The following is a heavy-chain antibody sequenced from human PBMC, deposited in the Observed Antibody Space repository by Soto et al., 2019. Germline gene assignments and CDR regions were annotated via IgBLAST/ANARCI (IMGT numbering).Heavy chain of an antibody. CDR2: INHSGST. CDR3: ARRSYYDSSGYLDLSHDAFDI. Sequence: PSETLSLTCAVYGGSFSGYYWSWIRQPPGKGLEWIGEINHSGSTNYNPSLKSRVTISADTSKNQFSLKLSSVTAADTAVYYCARRSYYDSSGYLDLSHDAFDIWGQGTMVTVSS. V-gene: IGHV4-34*01. D-gene: IGHD3-22*01. J-gene: IGHJ3*02. CDR1: GGSFSGYY.